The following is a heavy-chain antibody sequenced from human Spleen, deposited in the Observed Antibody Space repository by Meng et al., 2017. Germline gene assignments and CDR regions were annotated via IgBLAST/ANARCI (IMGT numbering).Heavy chain of an antibody. Sequence: GESLKISCKDSGFTFSTYSMNWVRQAPGKGLEWVSSISSSSSFIYYADSVKGRFTISRDNAKNSVFLQMNSLRAEDTAFYYCARSDRDDYNYYFDYWGQGTLVTVSS. CDR1: GFTFSTYS. D-gene: IGHD5-24*01. V-gene: IGHV3-21*01. CDR3: ARSDRDDYNYYFDY. CDR2: ISSSSSFI. J-gene: IGHJ4*02.